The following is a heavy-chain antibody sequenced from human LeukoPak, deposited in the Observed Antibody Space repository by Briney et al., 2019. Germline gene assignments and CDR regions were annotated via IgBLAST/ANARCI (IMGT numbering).Heavy chain of an antibody. CDR3: ARAAGGDFWSGYHTTFDY. V-gene: IGHV3-9*03. D-gene: IGHD3-3*01. CDR2: ISWNSGSI. CDR1: GFTFDDYA. Sequence: GRSLRLSCAASGFTFDDYAMHWVRQAPGKGLEWVSGISWNSGSIGYADSVKGRLTISRDNAKNSLYLQMNSLRAEDMALYYCARAAGGDFWSGYHTTFDYWGQGTLVTVSS. J-gene: IGHJ4*02.